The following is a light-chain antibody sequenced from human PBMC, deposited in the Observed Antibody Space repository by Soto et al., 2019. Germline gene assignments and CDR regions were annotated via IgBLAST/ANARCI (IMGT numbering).Light chain of an antibody. CDR1: QTVSITY. CDR3: QQRSNWPGT. CDR2: GAS. Sequence: PGESATLSCRASQTVSITYLTWYQQKPGQAPRLLIFGASKRATGIPARFSGSGSGTDFTLTISSLEPEDFAVYYCQQRSNWPGTFGQGTKVDIK. J-gene: IGKJ1*01. V-gene: IGKV3-11*01.